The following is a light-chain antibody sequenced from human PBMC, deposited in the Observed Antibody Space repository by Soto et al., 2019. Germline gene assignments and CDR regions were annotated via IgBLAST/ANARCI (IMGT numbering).Light chain of an antibody. CDR3: QQYGSSPRT. CDR1: QSVSSSY. CDR2: GAS. J-gene: IGKJ2*01. V-gene: IGKV3-20*01. Sequence: EIVLTQSPGTLSLSPGERATLSCRASQSVSSSYLAWYQQKPGQAPRLLIYGASSRATGIPDRFSGSGSGTDSTHTTSRLEPEDFAVYYCQQYGSSPRTFGQGTKLEIK.